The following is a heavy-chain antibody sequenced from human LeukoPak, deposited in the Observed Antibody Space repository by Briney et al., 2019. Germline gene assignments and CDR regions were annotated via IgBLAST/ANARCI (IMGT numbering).Heavy chain of an antibody. D-gene: IGHD6-13*01. J-gene: IGHJ4*02. CDR3: ARGYSSSWYDLYYFDY. CDR1: GFTFSSYS. CDR2: ISSSSGYI. Sequence: GGSLRLSCAASGFTFSSYSMNWVRQAPGKGLEWVSSISSSSGYIYYADSVKGRFTISADNAMNSLYLQMNSLRAEDTAVYYCARGYSSSWYDLYYFDYWGQGTLVTVSS. V-gene: IGHV3-21*01.